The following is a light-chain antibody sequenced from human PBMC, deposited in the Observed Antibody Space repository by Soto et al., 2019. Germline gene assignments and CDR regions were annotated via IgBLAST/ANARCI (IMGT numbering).Light chain of an antibody. V-gene: IGLV2-23*02. CDR3: CSYAGSSTLWV. CDR1: SSDVGSYNL. CDR2: EVS. Sequence: QSVLTQPASVSGSPGQSITISCTGTSSDVGSYNLVSWYQQHPGKAPKLMIYEVSKRPSGVSNRFSGSKSGNTASLTISGLQAEDEADYYCCSYAGSSTLWVFGGGTKLTAL. J-gene: IGLJ3*02.